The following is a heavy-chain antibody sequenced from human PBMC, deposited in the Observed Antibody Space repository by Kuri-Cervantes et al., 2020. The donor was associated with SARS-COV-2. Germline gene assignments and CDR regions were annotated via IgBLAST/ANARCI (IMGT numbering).Heavy chain of an antibody. Sequence: GESLKISCKGSGYSFTSYWIGWVRQMPGKGLEWMGIIYPGDSDTRYSPSFQGQVTISADKSISTAYLQWSSLKASDTAMYYCARLPHGYCSGGSCYSRGYYYYYMDVWGKGTTVTVSS. J-gene: IGHJ6*03. CDR1: GYSFTSYW. CDR2: IYPGDSDT. D-gene: IGHD2-15*01. V-gene: IGHV5-51*01. CDR3: ARLPHGYCSGGSCYSRGYYYYYMDV.